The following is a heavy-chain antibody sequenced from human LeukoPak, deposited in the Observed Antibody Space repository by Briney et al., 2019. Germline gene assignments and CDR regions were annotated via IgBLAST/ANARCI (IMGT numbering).Heavy chain of an antibody. CDR1: GFTFSDYY. CDR3: ASPVAGSSGYSYGFSH. CDR2: ISSSGSTI. J-gene: IGHJ4*02. D-gene: IGHD5-18*01. Sequence: GGSLRLSXAASGFTFSDYYMSWIRQAPGKGLEWVSYISSSGSTIYYADSVKGRFTISRDNAKNSLYLQMNSLRAEDTAVYYCASPVAGSSGYSYGFSHRGQGTLVTVSS. V-gene: IGHV3-11*04.